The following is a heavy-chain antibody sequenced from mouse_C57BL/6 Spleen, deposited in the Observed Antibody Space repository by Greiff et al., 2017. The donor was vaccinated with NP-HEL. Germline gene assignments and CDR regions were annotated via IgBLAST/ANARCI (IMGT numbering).Heavy chain of an antibody. J-gene: IGHJ4*01. CDR2: INPNNGGT. CDR1: GYTFTDYN. Sequence: VQLQQSGPELVKPGASVKMSCKASGYTFTDYNMHWVKQSHGKSLEWIGYINPNNGGTSYNQKFKGKATLTVNKSSSTAYMELRSLTSEDSAVYYCARSGYGNYVGYYDAMDYWGQGTSVTVSS. V-gene: IGHV1-22*01. D-gene: IGHD2-1*01. CDR3: ARSGYGNYVGYYDAMDY.